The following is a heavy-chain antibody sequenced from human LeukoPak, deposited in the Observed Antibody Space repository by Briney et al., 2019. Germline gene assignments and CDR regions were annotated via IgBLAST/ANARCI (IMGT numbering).Heavy chain of an antibody. J-gene: IGHJ3*02. CDR1: GGTFSSYA. V-gene: IGHV1-69*13. CDR2: IIPIFGTA. CDR3: ARNPLAYCGDDCYSPRDAFDI. D-gene: IGHD2-21*02. Sequence: GASVKVSCKASGGTFSSYAISWVRQAPGQGLEWMGGIIPIFGTANYAQKFQGRVTITADESTSTAYMELSSLRSEDTAVYYCARNPLAYCGDDCYSPRDAFDIWGQGTMVTVSS.